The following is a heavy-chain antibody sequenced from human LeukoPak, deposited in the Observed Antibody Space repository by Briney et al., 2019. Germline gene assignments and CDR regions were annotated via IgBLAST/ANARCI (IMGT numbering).Heavy chain of an antibody. CDR2: INPKNAGT. V-gene: IGHV1-2*02. CDR3: ARTLYISAVPGGFDY. CDR1: GYTFTGYY. D-gene: IGHD6-13*01. Sequence: ASVKVSCKASGYTFTGYYMHWVRQAPGQGLEWMGWINPKNAGTNFAQRFQGRVTMTRDTSISTAYMELSRLRSDDTALYYCARTLYISAVPGGFDYRGQGTLVTVSS. J-gene: IGHJ4*02.